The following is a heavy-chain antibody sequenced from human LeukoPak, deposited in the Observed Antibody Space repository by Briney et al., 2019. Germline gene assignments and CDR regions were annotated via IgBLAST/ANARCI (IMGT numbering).Heavy chain of an antibody. Sequence: GASVKVSCKASGYTFTSYPMHWMRQAPGQRLEWMGWINVGNGNTKYSQKFQGRVTITRDTSATTAYMELSSLRSEDTAVYYCARERTWEPINYWGQGTLVTVSS. D-gene: IGHD1-26*01. V-gene: IGHV1-3*01. CDR3: ARERTWEPINY. J-gene: IGHJ4*02. CDR2: INVGNGNT. CDR1: GYTFTSYP.